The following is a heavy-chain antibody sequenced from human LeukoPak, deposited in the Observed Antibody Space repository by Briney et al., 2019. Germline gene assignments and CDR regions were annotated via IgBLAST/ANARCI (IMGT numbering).Heavy chain of an antibody. CDR3: AKEGTPQVSTWYDP. V-gene: IGHV3-30*18. CDR2: ISYEGGTQ. J-gene: IGHJ5*02. Sequence: PGGSLRLSCAASGVTLSPYGMHWVRQAPGKGLEWVAVISYEGGTQHYADSVKGRFIISRGNPRNTLYLQMDILRTEDTAVYYCAKEGTPQVSTWYDPWGQGTQVIVSS. CDR1: GVTLSPYG. D-gene: IGHD3-10*01.